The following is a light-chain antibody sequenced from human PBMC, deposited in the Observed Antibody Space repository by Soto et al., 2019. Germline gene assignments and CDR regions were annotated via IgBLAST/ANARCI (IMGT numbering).Light chain of an antibody. CDR2: WAS. Sequence: DIVMTQSPDSLAVSLGERATINCKSSQSVLYNSNSKNYLAWYQQKPGQPPHLLIYWASTRESGVPDRFSGSGSGTDFTLTISSLQAEDVAVYYCQQYYTTPLTFGGGTKVEIE. CDR1: QSVLYNSNSKNY. V-gene: IGKV4-1*01. J-gene: IGKJ4*01. CDR3: QQYYTTPLT.